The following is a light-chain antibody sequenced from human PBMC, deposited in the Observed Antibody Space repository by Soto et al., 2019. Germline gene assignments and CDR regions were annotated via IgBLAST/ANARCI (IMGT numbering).Light chain of an antibody. CDR1: QGIRSK. Sequence: IQMTQSPSSVSASVGDRVTITLWASQGIRSKLGWYQQKPGKAPKLLFYAASTRATGIPARFSGSGSGTEFTLTISSLQAEDVAVYYCQQYYSTIITFGQGTRLEVK. CDR3: QQYYSTIIT. J-gene: IGKJ5*01. CDR2: AAS. V-gene: IGKV1-NL1*01.